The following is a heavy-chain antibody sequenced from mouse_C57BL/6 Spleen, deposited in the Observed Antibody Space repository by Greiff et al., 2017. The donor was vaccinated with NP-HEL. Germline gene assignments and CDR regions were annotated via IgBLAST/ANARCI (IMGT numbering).Heavy chain of an antibody. CDR1: GYTFTDYY. CDR3: AYSNHWYFDV. CDR2: INPNNGGT. J-gene: IGHJ1*03. V-gene: IGHV1-26*01. Sequence: VQLQQSGPELVTPGASVKISCKASGYTFTDYYMNWVKQSHGKSLEWIGDINPNNGGTSYNQKFKGKATLTVDKSSSTAYMELRSLTSEDSAVYYCAYSNHWYFDVWGTGTTVTVSS. D-gene: IGHD2-5*01.